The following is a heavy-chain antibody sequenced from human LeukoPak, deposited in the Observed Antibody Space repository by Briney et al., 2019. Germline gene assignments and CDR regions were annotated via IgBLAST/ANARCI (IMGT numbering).Heavy chain of an antibody. CDR2: INHGGST. D-gene: IGHD3-9*01. CDR1: GGSFSGYY. Sequence: PSETLSLTCAVYGGSFSGYYWSWIRQPPGKGLEWIGEINHGGSTNYNPSLKSRVTISVDPSKNQFSLKLNSVTAADTAVYYCARVFDILTGYAGGNWFDPWGQGTLVTVSS. CDR3: ARVFDILTGYAGGNWFDP. V-gene: IGHV4-34*01. J-gene: IGHJ5*02.